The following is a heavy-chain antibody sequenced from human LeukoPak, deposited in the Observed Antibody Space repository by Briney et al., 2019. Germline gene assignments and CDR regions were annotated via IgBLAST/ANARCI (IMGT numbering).Heavy chain of an antibody. D-gene: IGHD2/OR15-2a*01. CDR1: GFIFSSYG. CDR2: ISNDGSNK. CDR3: AKVRGPGRPQYYGMDV. Sequence: GGSLRLSCAASGFIFSSYGMHWVRQAPGKGLEWVALISNDGSNKYYADSVKGRFTISRDNSKNTVYLQMSSLRGEDTAVYHCAKVRGPGRPQYYGMDVWGQGTTVTVSS. V-gene: IGHV3-30*18. J-gene: IGHJ6*02.